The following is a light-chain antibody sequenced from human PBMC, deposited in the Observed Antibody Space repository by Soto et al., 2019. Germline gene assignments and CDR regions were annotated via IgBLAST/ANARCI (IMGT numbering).Light chain of an antibody. CDR3: QTWGTGFPI. J-gene: IGLJ2*01. CDR1: SGHSSYA. Sequence: QSVLTQSPSASASLGASVKLTCTLSSGHSSYAIAWHQQQPEKGPRYLMSLNSDGSHTAGDGIPDRFSGSSSGAERYLTISSLQSEDEADYYCQTWGTGFPIFGGGTKVTVL. CDR2: LNSDGSH. V-gene: IGLV4-69*01.